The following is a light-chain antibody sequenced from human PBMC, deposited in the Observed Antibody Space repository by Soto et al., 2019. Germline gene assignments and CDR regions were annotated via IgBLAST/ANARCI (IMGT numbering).Light chain of an antibody. CDR1: QGVSNF. CDR3: QNYNSAPLT. Sequence: IQMTQSPSSLSASVGDRVTITCRASQGVSNFLAWYQQKPGKVPKLLIYSASTLQSGVPSRFSGSGSGTDFTITISSLHPEDFATYYFQNYNSAPLTLGGGTKVEIK. V-gene: IGKV1-27*01. J-gene: IGKJ4*01. CDR2: SAS.